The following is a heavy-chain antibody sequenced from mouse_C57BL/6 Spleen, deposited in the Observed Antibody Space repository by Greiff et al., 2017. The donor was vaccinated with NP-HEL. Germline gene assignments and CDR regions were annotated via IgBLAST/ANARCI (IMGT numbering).Heavy chain of an antibody. V-gene: IGHV1-64*01. CDR3: ARKGPYSSFAY. J-gene: IGHJ3*01. CDR1: GYTFTSYW. D-gene: IGHD2-5*01. CDR2: IHPNSGST. Sequence: QVQLQQPGAELVKPGASVTLSCKASGYTFTSYWMHWVKQRPGQGLEWIGMIHPNSGSTNYNEKFKSKATLTVDKSSSTAYMQLSSLTSEDSAVYYCARKGPYSSFAYWGQGTLVTVSA.